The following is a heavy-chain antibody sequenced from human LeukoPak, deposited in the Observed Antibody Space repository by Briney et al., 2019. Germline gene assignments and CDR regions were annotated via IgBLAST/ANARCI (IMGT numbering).Heavy chain of an antibody. CDR3: ARDFTYYGSGSSDY. V-gene: IGHV1-18*01. J-gene: IGHJ4*02. CDR2: ISAYNGNT. D-gene: IGHD3-10*01. Sequence: ASVKVSCKASGYTFTSYGISWVRQAPGQGLEWMGWISAYNGNTNYAQKLQGRVTMTTDTSTSTAYMELRSLRSDDTAVYYCARDFTYYGSGSSDYWGQGTLVTVSS. CDR1: GYTFTSYG.